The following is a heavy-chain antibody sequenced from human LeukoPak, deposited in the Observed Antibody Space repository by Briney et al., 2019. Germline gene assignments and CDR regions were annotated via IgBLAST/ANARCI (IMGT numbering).Heavy chain of an antibody. D-gene: IGHD3-10*01. CDR3: ARVRYGSGTYHESPSFAY. CDR2: IRVYNGNT. CDR1: GYTFPTYT. J-gene: IGHJ4*02. V-gene: IGHV1-18*04. Sequence: GASLKVSCKASGYTFPTYTITWVRQAPGQGLEWMGWIRVYNGNTNYAQKLQGRVSMTTDTSTSTAYMELRSLISDDTAFYYCARVRYGSGTYHESPSFAYWGEGTLVTVSS.